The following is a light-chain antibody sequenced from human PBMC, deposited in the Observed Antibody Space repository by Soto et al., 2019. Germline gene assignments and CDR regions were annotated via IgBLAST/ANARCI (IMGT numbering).Light chain of an antibody. Sequence: QAVVTQPPSVSGAPGQTVNISCTGSSSNIGAGYDVHWYQQVPGTAPKLVLYSNTARPSGVPDRFSGSRSGSSGSLAITGLQAEDEADYYCQSYASGVTGSVFGTGTKVTVL. V-gene: IGLV1-40*01. CDR1: SSNIGAGYD. CDR2: SNT. CDR3: QSYASGVTGSV. J-gene: IGLJ1*01.